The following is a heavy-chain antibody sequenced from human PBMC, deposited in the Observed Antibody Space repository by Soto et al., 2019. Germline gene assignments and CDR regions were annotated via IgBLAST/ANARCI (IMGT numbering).Heavy chain of an antibody. V-gene: IGHV3-48*03. CDR1: GFTFSSYE. CDR2: ISDSGDTR. CDR3: ARVPYYYGSGSYYNPDY. Sequence: PGGSLRLSCAASGFTFSSYEMVWVRQTPGQGLEWVSYISDSGDTRHYADSVKGRFTISRDNAKNSLYLQMDNLRGEDTAVYYCARVPYYYGSGSYYNPDYWGQGTLVTVSS. J-gene: IGHJ4*02. D-gene: IGHD3-10*01.